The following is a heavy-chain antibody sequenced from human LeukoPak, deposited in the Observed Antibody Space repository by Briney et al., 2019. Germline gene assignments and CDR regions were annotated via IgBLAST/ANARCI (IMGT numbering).Heavy chain of an antibody. Sequence: GGSLRLSCAASGFTFSSYAMSWVRQAPGKWLEWVSAISGSGGSTYYADSVKGRFTISRDNSKNTLYLQMNSLRAQDTAVYYGAKDLSRLVGYYDSSGYYDYWGQGTLVTVSS. J-gene: IGHJ4*02. D-gene: IGHD3-22*01. V-gene: IGHV3-23*01. CDR2: ISGSGGST. CDR1: GFTFSSYA. CDR3: AKDLSRLVGYYDSSGYYDY.